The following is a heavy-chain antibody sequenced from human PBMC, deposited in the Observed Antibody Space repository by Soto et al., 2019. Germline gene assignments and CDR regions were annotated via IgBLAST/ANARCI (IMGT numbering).Heavy chain of an antibody. CDR1: GYTFTSYA. V-gene: IGHV1-3*01. J-gene: IGHJ4*02. CDR2: INAGNGNT. Sequence: ASVKVSCKASGYTFTSYAMHWVRQAPGQRLEWMGWINAGNGNTKYSQKFQGRVTITRDTSASTAYMELSSLRSEDTAVYYCARGVAGTAKYDYWGQGTLVTVSS. D-gene: IGHD6-19*01. CDR3: ARGVAGTAKYDY.